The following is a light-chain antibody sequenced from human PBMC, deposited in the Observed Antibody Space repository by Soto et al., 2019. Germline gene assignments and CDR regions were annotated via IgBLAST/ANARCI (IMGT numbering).Light chain of an antibody. V-gene: IGLV8-61*01. CDR3: VLYMGSGIWV. Sequence: QTVVTQEPSFSVSPGGTVTLTCGLSSGSVSASYYPSCYQQTPGQAPRTLIYNTNTRSSGVPDRFSGSILGNKAALTITGAQADDDSDYYCVLYMGSGIWVFGGGTKLTVL. CDR1: SGSVSASYY. CDR2: NTN. J-gene: IGLJ3*02.